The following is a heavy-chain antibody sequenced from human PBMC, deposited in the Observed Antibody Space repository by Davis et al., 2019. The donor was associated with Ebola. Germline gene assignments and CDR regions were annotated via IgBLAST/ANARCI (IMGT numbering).Heavy chain of an antibody. V-gene: IGHV3-11*04. CDR2: LSGSGNTK. CDR3: ARDRDGYKLFDY. CDR1: GITFSDYF. D-gene: IGHD5-24*01. Sequence: GESLKISCAASGITFSDYFMSWIRQAPGKELEWISYLSGSGNTKYLADSVEGRFTISRDNAKNSLYLQMNSLRAEDTAVYYCARDRDGYKLFDYWGQGTLVTVSS. J-gene: IGHJ4*02.